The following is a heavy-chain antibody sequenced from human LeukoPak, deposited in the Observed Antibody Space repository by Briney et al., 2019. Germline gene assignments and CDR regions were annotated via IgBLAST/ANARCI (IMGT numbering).Heavy chain of an antibody. D-gene: IGHD3/OR15-3a*01. CDR2: VYYSGNT. CDR3: ARQTGSGLFILP. CDR1: GGSISSSSYY. Sequence: SETLSLTCTVSGGSISSSSYYWGWIRQPPGKGLEWIGSVYYSGNTYYNASLKSQVSISIDTSKNQFSLRLTSVTAADTAVYYCARQTGSGLFILPGGQGTLVTVSS. V-gene: IGHV4-39*01. J-gene: IGHJ4*02.